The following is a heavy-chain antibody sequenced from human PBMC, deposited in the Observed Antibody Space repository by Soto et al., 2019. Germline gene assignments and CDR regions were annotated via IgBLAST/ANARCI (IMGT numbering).Heavy chain of an antibody. Sequence: GGSLRLSCAASGFTFSSYAMSWVRQAPGKGLEWVSAISGSGGSTDYADSVKGRFTISRDNSKNTLYLQMNSLRVEDTAVYYCARPRIAVAGMEYYFDSWGQGTMVTVSS. D-gene: IGHD6-19*01. CDR1: GFTFSSYA. J-gene: IGHJ4*02. V-gene: IGHV3-23*01. CDR2: ISGSGGST. CDR3: ARPRIAVAGMEYYFDS.